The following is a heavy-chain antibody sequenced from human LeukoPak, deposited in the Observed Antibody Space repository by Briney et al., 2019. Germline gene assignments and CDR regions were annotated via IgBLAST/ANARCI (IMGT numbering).Heavy chain of an antibody. J-gene: IGHJ4*02. CDR3: ARVWFGELENY. CDR1: GHTFTKFG. D-gene: IGHD3-10*01. V-gene: IGHV1-18*01. Sequence: ASVKVSCKASGHTFTKFGITWVRQAPGQGLEWMGWISADNGNTIYAQKFQDRVTISIDTSTSTAYMELRSLGSDDTAVYYCARVWFGELENYWGQGTLVTVSS. CDR2: ISADNGNT.